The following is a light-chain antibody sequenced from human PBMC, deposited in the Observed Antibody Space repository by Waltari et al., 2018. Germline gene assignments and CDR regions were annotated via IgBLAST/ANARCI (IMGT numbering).Light chain of an antibody. CDR3: QQSYTTPRT. CDR1: QSISIY. V-gene: IGKV1-39*01. CDR2: STT. J-gene: IGKJ1*01. Sequence: IQVTQSPSSLSASVGDRVTIPCRPSQSISIYLKCYQQKSGRAPNLLIYSTTTLQGGVPSRFRGSGSGTDFTLTISSLQPEDLATYYCQQSYTTPRTFGQGTKVEIK.